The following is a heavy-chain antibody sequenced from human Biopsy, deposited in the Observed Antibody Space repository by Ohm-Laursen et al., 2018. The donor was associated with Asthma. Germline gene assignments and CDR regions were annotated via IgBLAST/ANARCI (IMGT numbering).Heavy chain of an antibody. J-gene: IGHJ4*02. V-gene: IGHV4-59*12. CDR1: GGSISGFY. CDR3: ARGWNCGGDCYSLDS. Sequence: SDTLSLTCTVSGGSISGFYWSWIRQPPGKGLEWIGYIYRNGDTYYNPTLKNRVTISIDRSKNQFSLRLRSVTAADTAVYYCARGWNCGGDCYSLDSWGQGTLVTVSS. CDR2: IYRNGDT. D-gene: IGHD2-21*02.